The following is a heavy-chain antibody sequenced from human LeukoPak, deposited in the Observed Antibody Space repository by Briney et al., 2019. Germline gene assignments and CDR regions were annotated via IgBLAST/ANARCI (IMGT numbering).Heavy chain of an antibody. CDR2: IYYSGST. D-gene: IGHD3-10*01. CDR3: ARTIGTDLNWFDP. CDR1: GGSISSYY. Sequence: SETLSLTCTVSGGSISSYYWSWIRQPPGKGLEWIGYIYYSGSTKYNPSLKSRVTISVDTSKNQFSLKLSSVTAADTAVYYCARTIGTDLNWFDPWGQGTLVTVSS. J-gene: IGHJ5*02. V-gene: IGHV4-59*08.